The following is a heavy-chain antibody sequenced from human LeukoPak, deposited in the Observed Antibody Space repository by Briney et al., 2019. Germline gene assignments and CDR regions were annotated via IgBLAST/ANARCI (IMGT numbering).Heavy chain of an antibody. Sequence: ASVKVSCKASGYTFTSYGISWVRQAPGQGLERMGWISAYNGNTNYAQKLQGRVTMTTDTSTSTAYMELRSLRSDDTAVYYCAVVGVVTAIRSSNWFDPWGQGTLVTVSS. CDR2: ISAYNGNT. V-gene: IGHV1-18*01. CDR1: GYTFTSYG. CDR3: AVVGVVTAIRSSNWFDP. D-gene: IGHD2-21*02. J-gene: IGHJ5*02.